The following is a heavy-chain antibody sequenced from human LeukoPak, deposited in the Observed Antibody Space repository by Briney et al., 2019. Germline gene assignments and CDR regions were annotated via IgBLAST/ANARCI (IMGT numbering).Heavy chain of an antibody. CDR1: GGSISSYY. J-gene: IGHJ4*02. V-gene: IGHV4-59*01. CDR2: IYYSGST. CDR3: ARVNLRSRHFDY. D-gene: IGHD1-26*01. Sequence: SETLSLTCTVSGGSISSYYWSWIRQPPGKGLEWIGYIYYSGSTNYNPSLKSRVTISVDTSKNQFSLKLSSVTAADTAVYYCARVNLRSRHFDYWGQGTLVTVSS.